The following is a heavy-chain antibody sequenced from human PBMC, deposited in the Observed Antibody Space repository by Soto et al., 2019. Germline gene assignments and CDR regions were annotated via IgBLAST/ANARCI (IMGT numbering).Heavy chain of an antibody. CDR2: VSAYNRNT. Sequence: QVQLVQSGPEVKKPGASVKVSCKGSGYTFSNYGVTWVRQAPGQGLERLRWVSAYNRNTDYAQKSEDRATMTIDTSTNTAYFELRGLTPDDTAVYYCARERRWEPLLYWGQGT. D-gene: IGHD1-26*01. CDR3: ARERRWEPLLY. CDR1: GYTFSNYG. V-gene: IGHV1-18*01. J-gene: IGHJ4*02.